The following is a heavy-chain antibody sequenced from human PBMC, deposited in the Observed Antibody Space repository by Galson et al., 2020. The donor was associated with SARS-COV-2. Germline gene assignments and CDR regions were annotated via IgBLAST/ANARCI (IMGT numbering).Heavy chain of an antibody. CDR3: AKRDDSSGSPYYFDY. J-gene: IGHJ4*02. CDR1: GFTFSNYA. V-gene: IGHV3-23*01. D-gene: IGHD3-22*01. Sequence: GESLKISCAASGFTFSNYAMSWVRQAPGKGLEWVSAIGGSGGSTYYADSVKGRFTISRDNSKNTLYLQMNSLRAEDTAVYYCAKRDDSSGSPYYFDYWGQGTLVTVSS. CDR2: IGGSGGST.